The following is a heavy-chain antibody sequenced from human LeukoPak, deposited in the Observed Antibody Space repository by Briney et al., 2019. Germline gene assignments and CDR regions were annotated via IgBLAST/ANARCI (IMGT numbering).Heavy chain of an antibody. V-gene: IGHV4-34*01. CDR2: INHSGST. CDR1: GGSFSGYY. CDR3: ARETYYYDSSGYELDY. D-gene: IGHD3-22*01. Sequence: PSETLSLTCAVYGGSFSGYYWSWIRQPPGKGLEWIGEINHSGSTNYNPSLKSRVTISVDTSKNQFSLKLSSVTAADTAVYYCARETYYYDSSGYELDYWGQGTLVTVSS. J-gene: IGHJ4*02.